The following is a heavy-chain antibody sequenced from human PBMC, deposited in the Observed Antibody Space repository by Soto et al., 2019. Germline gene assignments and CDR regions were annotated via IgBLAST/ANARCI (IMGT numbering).Heavy chain of an antibody. CDR3: GTRITVFGLLIPPFDP. CDR1: GGSVNGYY. J-gene: IGHJ5*02. Sequence: KTSETLSLTCAVYGGSVNGYYWNWIRQPPGKGLEWIGEINHTGGTHYNPSLKSRVTMSVDTSKNQFSLRLSSVTAADTPTYYCGTRITVFGLLIPPFDPWGQGTQVTVSS. CDR2: INHTGGT. V-gene: IGHV4-34*01. D-gene: IGHD3-3*01.